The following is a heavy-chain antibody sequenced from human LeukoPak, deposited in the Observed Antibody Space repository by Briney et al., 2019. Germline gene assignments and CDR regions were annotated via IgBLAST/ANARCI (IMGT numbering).Heavy chain of an antibody. V-gene: IGHV1-8*01. D-gene: IGHD3-10*01. Sequence: ASVKVSCKASGYTFTSYDINWVRQATGQGLEWMGWMNPNSSNTGYAQKFQGRVTMTRNTSISTAYMELSSLRSEDTAVYYCARYYFMGPLNYYYYYGMDVWGQGTTVTVSS. CDR3: ARYYFMGPLNYYYYYGMDV. J-gene: IGHJ6*02. CDR1: GYTFTSYD. CDR2: MNPNSSNT.